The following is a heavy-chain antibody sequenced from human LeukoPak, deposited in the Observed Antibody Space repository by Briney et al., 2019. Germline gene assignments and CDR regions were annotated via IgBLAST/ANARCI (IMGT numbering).Heavy chain of an antibody. J-gene: IGHJ4*02. CDR1: GGSFSGYY. CDR3: ARARRPYYYDSSGYYYFFDY. D-gene: IGHD3-22*01. Sequence: SETLSLTCAVYGGSFSGYYWSWIRQPPGKGLEWIGEINHSGSTNYNPSLKSRVTISVDTSKNQFSLKLSSVTAADTAVYYCARARRPYYYDSSGYYYFFDYWGQGILVTVSS. V-gene: IGHV4-34*01. CDR2: INHSGST.